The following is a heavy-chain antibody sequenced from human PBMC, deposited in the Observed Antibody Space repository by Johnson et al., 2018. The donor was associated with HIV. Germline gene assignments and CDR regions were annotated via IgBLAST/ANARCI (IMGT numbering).Heavy chain of an antibody. Sequence: MQLVESGGGLVQPGGSLRVSCAASGFTFSSYWMNWVRQAPGKGLEWVAKIKQDGSEKYYVDSVKGRFTISSDNAKNSLYLQMNSLRAEDTAVYYCARGARGDLEWLLSGHAFDIWGQGTMVTVSS. D-gene: IGHD3-3*01. CDR1: GFTFSSYW. CDR3: ARGARGDLEWLLSGHAFDI. V-gene: IGHV3-7*01. CDR2: IKQDGSEK. J-gene: IGHJ3*02.